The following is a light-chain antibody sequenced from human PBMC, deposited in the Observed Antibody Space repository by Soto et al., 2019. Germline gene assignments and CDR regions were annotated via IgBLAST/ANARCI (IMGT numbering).Light chain of an antibody. CDR3: QQHGSSPWT. CDR1: QSVSSSY. CDR2: GAS. V-gene: IGKV3-20*01. J-gene: IGKJ1*01. Sequence: IVLTQSPGTLSLSPGERAALSCRASQSVSSSYLAWYQQKPGQAPRLLIYGASSRATGIPDRFSGSGSGTDFTLTISRLEPEDFAVYYCQQHGSSPWTFGQGSKVDI.